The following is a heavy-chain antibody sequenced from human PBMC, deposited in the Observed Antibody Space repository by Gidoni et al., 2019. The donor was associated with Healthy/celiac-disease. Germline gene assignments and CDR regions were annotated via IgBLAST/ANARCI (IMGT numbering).Heavy chain of an antibody. V-gene: IGHV3-15*01. CDR2: IKSKTDGGTT. J-gene: IGHJ4*02. CDR1: GFPFSNDW. Sequence: EVQLVESGGGLVTPGGSLRLSCAASGFPFSNDWMSWVRQAPGKGLEWVGRIKSKTDGGTTDYAAPVKGRFTISRDDSQNTLYLQMNSLKTEDTAVYHCTTGYIGSSSYWGQGTLVTVSS. D-gene: IGHD6-6*01. CDR3: TTGYIGSSSY.